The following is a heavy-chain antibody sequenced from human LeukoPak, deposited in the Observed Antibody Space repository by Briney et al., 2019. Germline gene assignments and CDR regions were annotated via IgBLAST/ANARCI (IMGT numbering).Heavy chain of an antibody. CDR3: AKDRGRYGFWSGCDY. Sequence: GGSLRLSCAASGLTFNNYGIHWVRQAPGKGLEWVAFIRYDGSDKYYADSVKGRFTVSRDSSKNTLSLQMNSLRAEDTAVYYCAKDRGRYGFWSGCDYWGQGTLVTVSS. D-gene: IGHD3-3*01. CDR1: GLTFNNYG. V-gene: IGHV3-30*02. J-gene: IGHJ4*02. CDR2: IRYDGSDK.